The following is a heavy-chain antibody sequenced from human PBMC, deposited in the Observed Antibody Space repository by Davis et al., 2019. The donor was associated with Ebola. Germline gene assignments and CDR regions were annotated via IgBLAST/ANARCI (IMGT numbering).Heavy chain of an antibody. V-gene: IGHV6-1*01. D-gene: IGHD4-11*01. CDR1: GDSVSSNSAA. Sequence: PSETLSLTCAISGDSVSSNSAAWNWIRQSPSRGLEWLGRTYYRSKWYNDYAVSVKSRITINPDTSKNQFSLQLNSVTPEDTAVYYCARDHRSKGRTITVIVSSVDYWGQGTLVTVSS. CDR2: TYYRSKWYN. J-gene: IGHJ4*02. CDR3: ARDHRSKGRTITVIVSSVDY.